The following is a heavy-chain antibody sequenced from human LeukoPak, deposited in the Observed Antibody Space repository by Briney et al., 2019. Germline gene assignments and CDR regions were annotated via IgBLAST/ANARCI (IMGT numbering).Heavy chain of an antibody. V-gene: IGHV4-39*07. CDR1: GASISSSRYY. CDR3: ARGGSSWARWFDP. CDR2: IYYRGST. D-gene: IGHD6-13*01. J-gene: IGHJ5*02. Sequence: PSETLSLTCTVSGASISSSRYYWGWIRQPPGKGLEWIGSIYYRGSTYYNPSLKSRVIISVDASKNQFSLKLSSVTAADTAVYYCARGGSSWARWFDPWGQGTLVPVSS.